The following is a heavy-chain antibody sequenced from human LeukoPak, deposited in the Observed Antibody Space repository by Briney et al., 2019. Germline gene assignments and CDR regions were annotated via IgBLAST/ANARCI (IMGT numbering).Heavy chain of an antibody. CDR2: INWKSENK. V-gene: IGHV3-9*01. CDR1: GFNFEDFS. CDR3: VKLRRRLRNFDY. D-gene: IGHD3-3*01. J-gene: IGHJ4*02. Sequence: GGSLRLSCAASGFNFEDFSMHWVRQAPGKGLEWVSGINWKSENKDSADSVRGGCSTSRDNARKFLFMRMTHVRAENTAEHDLVKLRRRLRNFDYWGQGTLVTVSS.